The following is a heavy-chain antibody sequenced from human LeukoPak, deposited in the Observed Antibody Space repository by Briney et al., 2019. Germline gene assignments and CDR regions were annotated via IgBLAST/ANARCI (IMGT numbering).Heavy chain of an antibody. Sequence: GGSLRLSCAASRFTFSSYSMNWVRQAPGKGLEWVSALYSGGSTYYADSVKDRFTISRDNSKNTLYLQMNSLRAEDTAVYYCARGYCSDGSCYPRYFHRWGQGTLVTVSS. CDR3: ARGYCSDGSCYPRYFHR. CDR2: LYSGGST. J-gene: IGHJ1*01. D-gene: IGHD2-15*01. CDR1: RFTFSSYS. V-gene: IGHV3-53*01.